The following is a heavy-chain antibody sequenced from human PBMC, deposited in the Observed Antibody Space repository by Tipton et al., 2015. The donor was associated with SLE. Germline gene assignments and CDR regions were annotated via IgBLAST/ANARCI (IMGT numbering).Heavy chain of an antibody. J-gene: IGHJ5*02. Sequence: SLRLSCAASGFTFSSYWMSWVRQAPGKGLEWVSGISWNSGSIGYADSVKGRFTISRDNAKNSLYLQMNSLRAEDTALYYCAKAYGYGSSTSCANWFDPWGQGTLVTVSS. D-gene: IGHD2-2*03. CDR1: GFTFSSYW. V-gene: IGHV3-9*01. CDR2: ISWNSGSI. CDR3: AKAYGYGSSTSCANWFDP.